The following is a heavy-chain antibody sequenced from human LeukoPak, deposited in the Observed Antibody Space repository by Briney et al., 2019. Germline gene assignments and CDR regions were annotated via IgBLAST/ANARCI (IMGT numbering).Heavy chain of an antibody. J-gene: IGHJ4*02. V-gene: IGHV3-21*01. CDR3: ARDRVDPVFDY. Sequence: GGSLRLSCAASGFTFSSYSMNWVRQAPGKGLEWVSSISSSSSYIYYADSVKGRFTISRDNAKNSLYLQMNSLRAEDTAVFYCARDRVDPVFDYWGQGTLVTVSS. D-gene: IGHD3-10*01. CDR1: GFTFSSYS. CDR2: ISSSSSYI.